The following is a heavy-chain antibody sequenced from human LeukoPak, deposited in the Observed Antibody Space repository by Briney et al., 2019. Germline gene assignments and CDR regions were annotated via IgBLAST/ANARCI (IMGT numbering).Heavy chain of an antibody. Sequence: GGSLRLSCAASGFTFSSYGMHWVRQAPGKGLEWVAVISYDGSNKYYADSVKGRFTISRDNAKNTLYLQMNSLRAEDTAVYYCARDSGYDYNYWGQGILVTVSS. D-gene: IGHD5-12*01. V-gene: IGHV3-30*03. J-gene: IGHJ4*02. CDR1: GFTFSSYG. CDR2: ISYDGSNK. CDR3: ARDSGYDYNY.